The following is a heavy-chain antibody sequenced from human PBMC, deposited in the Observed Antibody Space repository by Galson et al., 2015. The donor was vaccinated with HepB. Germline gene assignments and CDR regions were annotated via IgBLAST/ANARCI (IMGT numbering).Heavy chain of an antibody. Sequence: SLRLSCAGSGTTFARSALHWVRQAPGKGLEWVSLISYSGTNKYYADSVKGRFTVFRDNSKETLYLQMNSLRIEDTAVYCCAISEEWLEGWFDPWGQGTLVSVSS. CDR2: ISYSGTNK. CDR3: AISEEWLEGWFDP. CDR1: GTTFARSA. D-gene: IGHD3-3*01. V-gene: IGHV3-30*04. J-gene: IGHJ5*02.